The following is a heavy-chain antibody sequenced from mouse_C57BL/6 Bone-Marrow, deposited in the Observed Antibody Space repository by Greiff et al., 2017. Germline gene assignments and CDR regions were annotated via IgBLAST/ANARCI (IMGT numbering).Heavy chain of an antibody. CDR2: IYPRDGST. V-gene: IGHV1-78*01. J-gene: IGHJ2*01. CDR3: ARRGNWDYFDY. D-gene: IGHD4-1*02. Sequence: VQVVESDAELVKPGASVKISCKVSGYTFTDHTIHWMKQRPEPGLEWIGYIYPRDGSTKYHEKFKGKATLTADKSSSTAYMQLNSLTSEDSAVYFCARRGNWDYFDYWGQGTTLTVSS. CDR1: GYTFTDHT.